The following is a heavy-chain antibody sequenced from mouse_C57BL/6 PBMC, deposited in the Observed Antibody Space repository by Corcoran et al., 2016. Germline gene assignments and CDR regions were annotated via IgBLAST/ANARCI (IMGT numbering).Heavy chain of an antibody. V-gene: IGHV9-3*01. CDR1: GYTFTTYG. J-gene: IGHJ3*01. CDR2: INTYSGVP. CDR3: ARSHYGSSLAWFAY. Sequence: QIQLVQSGPELKKPGETVKISCKASGYTFTTYGMSWVKQAPGKGLQWMCWINTYSGVPTYADDFKGRFAFSLETSASTAYLQINNLKNDDTATYFCARSHYGSSLAWFAYWGQGTLVTVSA. D-gene: IGHD1-1*01.